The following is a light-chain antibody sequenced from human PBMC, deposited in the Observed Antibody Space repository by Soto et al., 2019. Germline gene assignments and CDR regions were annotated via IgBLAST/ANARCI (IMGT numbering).Light chain of an antibody. J-gene: IGKJ4*01. Sequence: DIQMTQSPSSVSASVGDRVSITCRASQGISNWLAWYQQKPGRAPKLLIYTGSSLQSGVPSRFSGTGSGTDFALTISSLQPEDVATYYCQQANSFPLTFGGGTKVEIK. CDR1: QGISNW. CDR3: QQANSFPLT. V-gene: IGKV1-12*01. CDR2: TGS.